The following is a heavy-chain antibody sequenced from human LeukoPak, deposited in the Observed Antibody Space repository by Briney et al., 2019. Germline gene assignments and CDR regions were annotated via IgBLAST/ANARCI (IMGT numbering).Heavy chain of an antibody. V-gene: IGHV1-46*01. J-gene: IGHJ4*02. Sequence: ASVKVSCKASGYTFIYNWMHWVRQAPGQGLEWIGLINPTGTRTGYAQKFQGRVTITADKSTSTAYMELSSLRSEDTALYYCARAGEYCSGGSCYSGVYFDYWGQGTLVTVSS. CDR3: ARAGEYCSGGSCYSGVYFDY. D-gene: IGHD2-15*01. CDR2: INPTGTRT. CDR1: GYTFIYNW.